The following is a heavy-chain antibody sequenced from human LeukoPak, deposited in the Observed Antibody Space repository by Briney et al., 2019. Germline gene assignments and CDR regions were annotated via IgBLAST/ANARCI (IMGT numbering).Heavy chain of an antibody. J-gene: IGHJ3*02. Sequence: GGSLRLSCAASGFTFSSYGMHWVRQAPGKGLEWVAVIWYDGSNRYYADSVKGRFTISRDNSKNTLYLQMNSLRAEDTAVYYCAKDLLAAVAGTSDDDAFDIWGQGTMVTVSS. CDR3: AKDLLAAVAGTSDDDAFDI. D-gene: IGHD6-19*01. V-gene: IGHV3-30*02. CDR1: GFTFSSYG. CDR2: IWYDGSNR.